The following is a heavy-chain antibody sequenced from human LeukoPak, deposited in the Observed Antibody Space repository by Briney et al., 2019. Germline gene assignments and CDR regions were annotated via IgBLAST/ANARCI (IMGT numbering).Heavy chain of an antibody. CDR3: ARPGDYSPAWDY. CDR1: GGTFSSYA. CDR2: IIPIFGTA. V-gene: IGHV1-69*05. Sequence: SSVKVSCKASGGTFSSYAISWVRQAPGQGLEWMGRIIPIFGTANYAQKFQGRVTITTDESTSTAYMELSSLRSEDTAVYYCARPGDYSPAWDYWGQGTLVTVSS. J-gene: IGHJ4*02. D-gene: IGHD4-17*01.